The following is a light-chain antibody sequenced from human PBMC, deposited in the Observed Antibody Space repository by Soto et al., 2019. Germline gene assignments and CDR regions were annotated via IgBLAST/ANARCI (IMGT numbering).Light chain of an antibody. J-gene: IGKJ2*01. CDR3: QQYGGSPPYT. CDR1: QSISSNY. Sequence: VLTQSPGTLSLSPGERATISCRASQSISSNYLAWYQHKPGQAPRLLIYGASSRATGTPHRFSGSGSGTDFTLTISRLEPKDCGVFSCQQYGGSPPYTVSQGNRLEIK. V-gene: IGKV3-20*01. CDR2: GAS.